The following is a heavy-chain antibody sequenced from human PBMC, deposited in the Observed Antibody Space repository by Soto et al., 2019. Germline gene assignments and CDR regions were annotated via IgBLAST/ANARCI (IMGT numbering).Heavy chain of an antibody. CDR2: STAENGNT. J-gene: IGHJ4*02. CDR3: ARVVLEWLPTSGFDY. V-gene: IGHV1-18*04. Sequence: QIQLVQSGAEVKKPGASVKVSCKASGYSFTSYGITWVRQAPGQGPEWLGWSTAENGNTNYAQKFQGRGTMTTDTSTNTAYMELRGLRSDDTAVYYCARVVLEWLPTSGFDYWGQGTLVTVSS. D-gene: IGHD3-3*01. CDR1: GYSFTSYG.